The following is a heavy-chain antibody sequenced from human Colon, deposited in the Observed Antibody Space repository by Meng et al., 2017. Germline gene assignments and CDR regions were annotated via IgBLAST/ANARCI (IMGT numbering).Heavy chain of an antibody. CDR3: ARGANDYDISGYYYFDQ. V-gene: IGHV4-4*02. Sequence: QVQLRESGPALVKPSETLSLTCAVAGDSITNHNWWAWVRRPPGKGLEWIGEIYHSGSTNYNPSLKSRVTISVDKSKNHFSLKLSSVTAAETAVYYCARGANDYDISGYYYFDQWGQGTLVTVSS. CDR1: GDSITNHNW. CDR2: IYHSGST. J-gene: IGHJ4*02. D-gene: IGHD3-22*01.